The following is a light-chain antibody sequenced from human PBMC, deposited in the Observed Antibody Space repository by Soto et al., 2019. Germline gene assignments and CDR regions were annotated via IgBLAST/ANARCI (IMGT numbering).Light chain of an antibody. CDR1: QSVSSY. Sequence: EIVLTQSPATLSLSPGERATLSCRASQSVSSYLAWYQQKPGQAPRLLIYDASNRATGIPARFSGGGSGTDLTLTISGLEPEDFVVYYCQQRSSSITFGQGTRLQIK. CDR3: QQRSSSIT. V-gene: IGKV3-11*01. CDR2: DAS. J-gene: IGKJ5*01.